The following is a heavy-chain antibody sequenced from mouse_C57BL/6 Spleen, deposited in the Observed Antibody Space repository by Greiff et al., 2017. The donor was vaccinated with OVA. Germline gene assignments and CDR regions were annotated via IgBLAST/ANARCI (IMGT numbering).Heavy chain of an antibody. CDR3: ARHEDGYSYAMDY. D-gene: IGHD2-3*01. J-gene: IGHJ4*01. Sequence: DVHLVESGGGLVQPGGSLKLSCAASGFTFSDYYMYWVRQTPEKRLEWVAYISNGGGSTYYPDTVKGRFTISRDNAKNTLYLQMSRLKSEDTAMYYCARHEDGYSYAMDYWGQGTSVTVSS. CDR2: ISNGGGST. CDR1: GFTFSDYY. V-gene: IGHV5-12*01.